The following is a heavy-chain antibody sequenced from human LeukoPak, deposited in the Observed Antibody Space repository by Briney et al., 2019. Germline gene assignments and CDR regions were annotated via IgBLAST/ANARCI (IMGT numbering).Heavy chain of an antibody. CDR1: SGSISSGVYY. V-gene: IGHV4-31*03. CDR2: IYYSGST. J-gene: IGHJ5*02. Sequence: SQTLSLTCPVSSGSISSGVYYWSWIRQHPGKGLEWIGYIYYSGSTYYNPSPKSRVTISVDTSKNQFSLKLSSVTAADTAVYYCVKVNRGWFDPWGQGTLVTVSS. CDR3: VKVNRGWFDP. D-gene: IGHD3-22*01.